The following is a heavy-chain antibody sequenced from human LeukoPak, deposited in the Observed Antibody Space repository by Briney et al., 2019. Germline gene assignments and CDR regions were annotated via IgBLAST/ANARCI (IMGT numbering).Heavy chain of an antibody. V-gene: IGHV1-18*01. CDR2: ISAYNGNT. CDR1: GYTFTSYG. Sequence: GASVKVSCKASGYTFTSYGISWVRQAPGQGPEWMGWISAYNGNTNYAQKLQGRVTMTTDTSTSTAYMELRSLRSDDTAVYYCARELEGYTIFGVVIMGYFDYWGQGTLVTVSS. CDR3: ARELEGYTIFGVVIMGYFDY. D-gene: IGHD3-3*01. J-gene: IGHJ4*02.